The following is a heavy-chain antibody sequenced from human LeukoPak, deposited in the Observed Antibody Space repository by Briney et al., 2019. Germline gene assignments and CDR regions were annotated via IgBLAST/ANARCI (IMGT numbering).Heavy chain of an antibody. V-gene: IGHV4-4*08. CDR3: ARQVATKGEWAFDV. CDR1: GGSISSYY. Sequence: TSETLSLTCTVSGGSISSYYWSWIRQPPGKGLEWMASIRPDGHTYSNSSLRNQLTISADMSRNEFSLKLNSLTAADTAVYYCARQVATKGEWAFDVWGQGTVVTVSS. J-gene: IGHJ3*01. D-gene: IGHD5-12*01. CDR2: IRPDGHT.